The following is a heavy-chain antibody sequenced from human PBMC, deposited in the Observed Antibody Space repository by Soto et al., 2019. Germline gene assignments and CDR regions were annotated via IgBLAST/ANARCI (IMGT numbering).Heavy chain of an antibody. D-gene: IGHD2-21*01. V-gene: IGHV3-33*01. CDR3: ARVSAYPSGQDLWLPSVSAGEWSSNVYGMDV. CDR2: IWYDGSNK. CDR1: GFTFSSYG. J-gene: IGHJ6*02. Sequence: GGSLRLSCAASGFTFSSYGMHWVRQAPGKGLEWVAVIWYDGSNKYYADSVKGRFTISRDNSKNTLYLQMNSLRAEDTVVYYCARVSAYPSGQDLWLPSVSAGEWSSNVYGMDVWGQGTTVTDSS.